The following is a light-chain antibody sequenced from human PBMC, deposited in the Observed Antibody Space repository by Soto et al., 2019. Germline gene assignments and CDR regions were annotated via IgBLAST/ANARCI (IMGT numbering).Light chain of an antibody. CDR3: QQRTNWLWT. V-gene: IGKV3-11*01. CDR1: QSVGTL. J-gene: IGKJ1*01. Sequence: EIVLTQSPGTLSLSPGETAILSCRASQSVGTLLAWYQHTPGQAPRLLIFDASYRAAGIPARFRGSGSGTDFTLTIDSLEPEDFAVYYCQQRTNWLWTFGPGTKVDIK. CDR2: DAS.